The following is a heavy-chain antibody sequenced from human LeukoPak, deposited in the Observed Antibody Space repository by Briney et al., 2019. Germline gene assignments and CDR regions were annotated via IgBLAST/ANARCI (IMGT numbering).Heavy chain of an antibody. D-gene: IGHD3-10*01. J-gene: IGHJ3*02. Sequence: PGRSLRLSCTASGFTFGDYAMSWVRQAPGKGLEWVGFIRSKAYGGTTEYAASVKGRFTISRDDSKSIAYLQMNSLKTEHTAVYYCTRDSDMVRGSSDTFDIWGKGKMVTVSS. V-gene: IGHV3-49*04. CDR1: GFTFGDYA. CDR3: TRDSDMVRGSSDTFDI. CDR2: IRSKAYGGTT.